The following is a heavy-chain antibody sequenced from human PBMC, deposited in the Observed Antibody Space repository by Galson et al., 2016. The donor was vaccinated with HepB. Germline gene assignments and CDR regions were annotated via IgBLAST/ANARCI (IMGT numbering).Heavy chain of an antibody. CDR1: GFSLSDEAVG. CDR3: TPGSGWLFDH. D-gene: IGHD6-19*01. Sequence: PALVKPTQTLTLTCTFSGFSLSDEAVGVGWVRQAPGKAPEWLAFIYWNDNEYYSPSLKNRLTITKDTSKNQVVLTVTNMDPMDTGTYYCTPGSGWLFDHWGQGTLVTVSS. J-gene: IGHJ4*02. CDR2: IYWNDNE. V-gene: IGHV2-5*01.